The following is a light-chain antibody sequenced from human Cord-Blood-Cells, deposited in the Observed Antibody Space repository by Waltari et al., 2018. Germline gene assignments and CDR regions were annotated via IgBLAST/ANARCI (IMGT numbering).Light chain of an antibody. CDR3: AAWDDSLSSWV. Sequence: QSLLTQPPSASGTPGQRVTTPCSGSSSNTGLSYYYRYPQLPGTAPELLIYRNNQRPSGVPDRFSGSKSGTSASLAISGLRSEDEADYYCAAWDDSLSSWVFGGGTKLTVL. CDR1: SSNTGLSY. V-gene: IGLV1-47*01. J-gene: IGLJ3*02. CDR2: RNN.